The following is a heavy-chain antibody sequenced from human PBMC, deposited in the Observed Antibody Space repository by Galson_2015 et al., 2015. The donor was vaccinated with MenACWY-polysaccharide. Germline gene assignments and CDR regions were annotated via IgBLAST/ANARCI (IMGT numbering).Heavy chain of an antibody. CDR1: GFTFSRYW. CDR3: TKDFDCYGMDV. CDR2: INGDGNST. J-gene: IGHJ6*02. D-gene: IGHD3-3*01. Sequence: SLRLSCAASGFTFSRYWMHWIRQAPGKGLVWVSRINGDGNSTNCADSVKGRFTISRDNAKNTLYLQMNSLRAEDTAVYYCTKDFDCYGMDVWGQGTTVTVSS. V-gene: IGHV3-74*01.